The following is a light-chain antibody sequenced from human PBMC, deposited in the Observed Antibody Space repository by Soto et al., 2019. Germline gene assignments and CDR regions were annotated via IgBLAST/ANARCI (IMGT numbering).Light chain of an antibody. Sequence: EIVLTQSPGTLSLSPGERPTLSCGASQSVTSNYLAWYQQKPGQAPRLLIFGASIRVTGIPDRFIGSGSETDFTLTISSLQPEDFATYYCQQSYSTPWTFGQGTKVDI. CDR3: QQSYSTPWT. CDR2: GAS. J-gene: IGKJ1*01. V-gene: IGKV3-20*01. CDR1: QSVTSNY.